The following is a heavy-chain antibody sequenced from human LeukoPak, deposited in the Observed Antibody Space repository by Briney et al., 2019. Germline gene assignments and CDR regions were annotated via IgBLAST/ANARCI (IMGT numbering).Heavy chain of an antibody. Sequence: SETLSLTCTVSGYCISSGYYWGWIRQPPGKGLEWIGSIYHSGSTYYNPSLKSRVTISVDTSKNQFSLKLSSVTAADTAVYYCARGTYQFDYWGQGTLVTVSS. CDR1: GYCISSGYY. CDR2: IYHSGST. V-gene: IGHV4-38-2*02. D-gene: IGHD2-2*01. J-gene: IGHJ4*02. CDR3: ARGTYQFDY.